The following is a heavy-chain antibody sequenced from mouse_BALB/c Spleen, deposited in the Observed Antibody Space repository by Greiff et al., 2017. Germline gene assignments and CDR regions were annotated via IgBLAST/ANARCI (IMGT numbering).Heavy chain of an antibody. J-gene: IGHJ2*01. CDR2: ISSGGST. V-gene: IGHV5-6-5*01. D-gene: IGHD2-5*01. Sequence: EVMLVESGGGLVKPGGSLKLSCAASGFTFSSYAMSWVRQTPEKRLEWVASISSGGSTYYPDSVKGRFTISRDNARNILYLQMSSLRSEDTAMYYCAREGVNDYWGQGTTLTVSS. CDR3: AREGVNDY. CDR1: GFTFSSYA.